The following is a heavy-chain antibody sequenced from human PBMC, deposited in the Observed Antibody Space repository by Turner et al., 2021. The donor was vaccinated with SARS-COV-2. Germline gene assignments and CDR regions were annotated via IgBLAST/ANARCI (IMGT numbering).Heavy chain of an antibody. V-gene: IGHV3-53*01. CDR1: GFTVSSNY. D-gene: IGHD3-10*01. J-gene: IGHJ4*02. CDR2: IYSGGST. Sequence: VQLVESGGGLIQSGRSLKLSCAAPGFTVSSNYMDWVRQAPGKGLEWVSVIYSGGSTFYADSVKGRFTISRDKSKNTLYLQMNSLRAEDTAVYYCAREAPLGVNSMALDYWGQGTLVTVSS. CDR3: AREAPLGVNSMALDY.